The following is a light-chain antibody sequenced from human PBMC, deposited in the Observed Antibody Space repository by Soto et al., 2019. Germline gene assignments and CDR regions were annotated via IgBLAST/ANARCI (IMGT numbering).Light chain of an antibody. J-gene: IGLJ2*01. V-gene: IGLV2-14*01. CDR1: SRYVCGYNY. CDR2: DVS. Sequence: QSALTQPASVSGSPGQSITISCTGTSRYVCGYNYVSWYQQHPGKAPKLMIYDVSHRPSGVANRFSGSKSGNTASLTISGLQAEDEADYYCSSYTSSSTGVFGGVPNLTVL. CDR3: SSYTSSSTGV.